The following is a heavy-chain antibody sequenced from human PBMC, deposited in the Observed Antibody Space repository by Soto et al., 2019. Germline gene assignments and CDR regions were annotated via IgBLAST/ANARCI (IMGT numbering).Heavy chain of an antibody. Sequence: SVKVSWKASGGTFSSYTISWVRQAPGQGLEWMGRIIPILGIANYAQKFQGRVTITADKSTSTAYMELSSLRSEDTAVYYCAREDPISPYSGYEHIFDYWGQGTLVTVSS. CDR1: GGTFSSYT. CDR3: AREDPISPYSGYEHIFDY. CDR2: IIPILGIA. J-gene: IGHJ4*02. D-gene: IGHD5-12*01. V-gene: IGHV1-69*04.